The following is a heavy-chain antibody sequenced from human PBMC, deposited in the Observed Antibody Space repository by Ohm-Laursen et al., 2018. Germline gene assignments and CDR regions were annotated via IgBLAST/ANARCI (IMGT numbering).Heavy chain of an antibody. V-gene: IGHV4-59*01. D-gene: IGHD5-24*01. CDR3: ARVSRRDGYNPLDY. J-gene: IGHJ4*02. CDR1: GGSISSYY. CDR2: IYYSGST. Sequence: GTLSLTCTVSGGSISSYYWSWIRQPPGKGLEWIGYIYYSGSTNYNPSPKSRVTISVDTSKNQFSLKLSSVTAADTAVYYCARVSRRDGYNPLDYWGQGTLVTVSS.